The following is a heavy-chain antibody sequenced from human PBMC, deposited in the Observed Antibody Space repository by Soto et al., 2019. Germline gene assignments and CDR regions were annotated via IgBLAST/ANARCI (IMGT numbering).Heavy chain of an antibody. D-gene: IGHD2-2*01. CDR1: GYTFSDYG. V-gene: IGHV1-18*01. Sequence: QVHLVQSESEVKMPGASVKVSCKTSGYTFSDYGVSWVRQAPGQGLEWMGWINTFNGNTKYVQKSXGRVTFSIDTSTRTVFLELTSLKFDDAAVYYCARGFIPENYWGQGTRVTVSS. J-gene: IGHJ4*02. CDR3: ARGFIPENY. CDR2: INTFNGNT.